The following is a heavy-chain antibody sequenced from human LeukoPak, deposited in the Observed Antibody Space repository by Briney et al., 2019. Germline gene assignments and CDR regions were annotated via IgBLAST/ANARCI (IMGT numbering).Heavy chain of an antibody. J-gene: IGHJ4*02. D-gene: IGHD3-10*01. CDR2: ISTSSSYI. CDR3: ARVPSPGPNYGSGSSHFDY. CDR1: GFTFSNYV. V-gene: IGHV3-21*01. Sequence: GGSLRLSCAASGFTFSNYVMSWVRQAPGKGLEWVSSISTSSSYIYYADSVKGRSTISRDNAKNSLYLQMNSLRAEDTAVYYCARVPSPGPNYGSGSSHFDYWGQGTLVTVSS.